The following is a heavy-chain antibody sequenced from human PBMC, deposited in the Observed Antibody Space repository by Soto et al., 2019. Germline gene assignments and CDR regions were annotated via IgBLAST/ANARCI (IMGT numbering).Heavy chain of an antibody. D-gene: IGHD1-1*01. CDR3: ARGEAEERYYYYGMDV. CDR2: INSDGSST. J-gene: IGHJ6*02. V-gene: IGHV3-74*01. Sequence: PGGSLRLSCAASGFTFSSYWMHWVRQAPGKGLVWVSRINSDGSSTSYADSVKGRFTISRDNAKNTLYLQMNSLRAEDTAVYYCARGEAEERYYYYGMDVWGQGTTVTVSS. CDR1: GFTFSSYW.